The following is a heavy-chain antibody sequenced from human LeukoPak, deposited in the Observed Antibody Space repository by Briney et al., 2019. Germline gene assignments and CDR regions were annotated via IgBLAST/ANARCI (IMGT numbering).Heavy chain of an antibody. Sequence: ASVKGSCTASGYTFTSNYIHWVRQAPGHGLEWMGMIYPRDGSTSYAQKFQGRVTVTRDTSTSTVHMELSGRRSEDTAVYYCARDQEGFDYWGQGTLVTVSS. CDR3: ARDQEGFDY. CDR2: IYPRDGST. CDR1: GYTFTSNY. V-gene: IGHV1-46*01. J-gene: IGHJ4*02.